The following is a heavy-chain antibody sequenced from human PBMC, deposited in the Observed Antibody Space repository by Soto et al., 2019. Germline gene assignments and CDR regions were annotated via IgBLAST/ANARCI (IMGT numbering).Heavy chain of an antibody. CDR1: GGSISSYY. D-gene: IGHD5-12*01. V-gene: IGHV4-59*08. CDR2: IYYSGST. Sequence: ASETLSLTCTVSGGSISSYYWSWIRQPPGKGLEWIGYIYYSGSTNYNPSLKSRVTISVDTSKNQFSLKLSSVTAADTAVYYCARHRGYAGILDYWGQGTLVTVSS. J-gene: IGHJ4*02. CDR3: ARHRGYAGILDY.